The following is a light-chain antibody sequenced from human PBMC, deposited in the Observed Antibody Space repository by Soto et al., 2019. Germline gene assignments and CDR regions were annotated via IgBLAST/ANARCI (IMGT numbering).Light chain of an antibody. CDR2: DDS. J-gene: IGLJ2*01. CDR1: HIASKS. CDR3: QVWDTTSGHFVV. Sequence: SYELTQPPSVSVAPGQTATFTCGGNHIASKSVHWYQQKSGQAPVLVVYDDSDRPPGISERFSGSNSGNTATLTLSRVEAGDEADYYCQVWDTTSGHFVVFGGGTKLTVL. V-gene: IGLV3-21*02.